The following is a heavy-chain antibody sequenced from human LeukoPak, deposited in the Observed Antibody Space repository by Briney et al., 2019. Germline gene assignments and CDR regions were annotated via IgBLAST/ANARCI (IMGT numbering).Heavy chain of an antibody. D-gene: IGHD5-24*01. Sequence: GSLRLSCAASGFTFSNAWMSLVRQPPGKGLEWIGEINHSGSTNYNPSLKSRVTISVDTSKNQFSLKLSSVTAADTAVYYCARRTKRWLQFRPRGWFDPWGQGTLVTVSS. CDR3: ARRTKRWLQFRPRGWFDP. CDR2: INHSGST. CDR1: GFTFSNAW. J-gene: IGHJ5*02. V-gene: IGHV4-34*01.